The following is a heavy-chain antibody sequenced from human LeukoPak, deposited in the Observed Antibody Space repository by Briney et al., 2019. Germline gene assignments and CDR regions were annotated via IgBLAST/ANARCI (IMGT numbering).Heavy chain of an antibody. CDR2: ISGSGGST. V-gene: IGHV3-23*01. Sequence: GGSLRLSCAASGFTFSNYVMSWVRQAPGKGLEWVSSISGSGGSTYYADSVKGRFTISRDNSKNTLYLQMNSLRVEDTAVYYCAGAVGNTYPTFDYWGQGTLSPSP. CDR3: AGAVGNTYPTFDY. D-gene: IGHD1-26*01. CDR1: GFTFSNYV. J-gene: IGHJ4*02.